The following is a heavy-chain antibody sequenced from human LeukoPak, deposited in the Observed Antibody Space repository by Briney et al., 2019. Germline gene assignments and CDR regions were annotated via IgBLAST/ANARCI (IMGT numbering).Heavy chain of an antibody. CDR1: VYTFTCYY. D-gene: IGHD3-10*01. Sequence: GASVKVSCKASVYTFTCYYMHWVRQAPGQRLEWVGWINPNSGCTHYAQKSQGRVTMTRDTSISTAYKELSRLRADDTAVYYCTSVGFDEAFDIWGQGTMVTVSS. V-gene: IGHV1-2*02. CDR2: INPNSGCT. CDR3: TSVGFDEAFDI. J-gene: IGHJ3*02.